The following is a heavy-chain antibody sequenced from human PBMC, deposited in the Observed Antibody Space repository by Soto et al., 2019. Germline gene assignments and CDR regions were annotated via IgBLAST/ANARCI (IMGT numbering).Heavy chain of an antibody. CDR3: ASGGTRGWHFDY. V-gene: IGHV1-69*02. J-gene: IGHJ4*02. Sequence: QVQLVQSGAEVKKPGSSVKVSCKASGGTFSSYTISWVRQAPGQGLEWMGRINPILGIANYAQKFQGRVTITADKSTSTDYMELSSLRSEDTAVYYCASGGTRGWHFDYWGQGTLVTVSS. CDR2: INPILGIA. CDR1: GGTFSSYT. D-gene: IGHD3-16*01.